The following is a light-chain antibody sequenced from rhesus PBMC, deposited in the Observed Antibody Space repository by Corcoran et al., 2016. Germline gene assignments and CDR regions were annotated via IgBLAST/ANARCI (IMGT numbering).Light chain of an antibody. CDR1: QTLLYISNNKNS. CDR2: GAS. Sequence: DIVMTQSPDSLAVSLGERITINCKSSQTLLYISNNKNSLAWYQQKPEQAPKIDIYGASIRESGVPNRFSGTGSGTDFTLTIRGMQAEDVAVYYCQQYYSSPYNFGQGNKVEIK. J-gene: IGKJ2*01. CDR3: QQYYSSPYN. V-gene: IGKV4-1*01.